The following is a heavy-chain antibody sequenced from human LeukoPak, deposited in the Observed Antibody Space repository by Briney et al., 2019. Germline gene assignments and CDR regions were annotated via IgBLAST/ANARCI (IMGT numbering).Heavy chain of an antibody. CDR2: ISGSGGST. D-gene: IGHD3-3*01. CDR1: GFTFSSYA. J-gene: IGHJ3*02. V-gene: IGHV3-23*01. Sequence: GGSLRLSCAASGFTFSSYAMSWVRQAPGKGLEWVSAISGSGGSTYYADSVKGRFTISRDNSKNTLYLQMNSLRAEDTAVYYCARYVLRFLEWLEPQSYAFDIWGQGTMVTVSS. CDR3: ARYVLRFLEWLEPQSYAFDI.